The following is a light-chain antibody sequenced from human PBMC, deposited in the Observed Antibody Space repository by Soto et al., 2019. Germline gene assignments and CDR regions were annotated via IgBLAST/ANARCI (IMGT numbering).Light chain of an antibody. V-gene: IGKV1-5*01. CDR1: QSIDSW. CDR2: DAS. Sequence: DIRMTQSPSTLSASVGDRVTIACRASQSIDSWLAWYQQKPGKAPKFLIYDASDLESGVPSRFSGSGSGTEFTLTISSLQPNDFATYYCQQYRGKPFTFGQGTKVEIK. J-gene: IGKJ2*01. CDR3: QQYRGKPFT.